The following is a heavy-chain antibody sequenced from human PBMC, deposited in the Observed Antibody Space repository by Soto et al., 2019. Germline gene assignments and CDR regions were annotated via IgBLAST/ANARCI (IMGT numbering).Heavy chain of an antibody. J-gene: IGHJ5*02. D-gene: IGHD6-13*01. CDR2: IDPSDSYT. V-gene: IGHV5-10-1*01. CDR1: GYSFTTYW. CDR3: ARLGIAAAGNPGP. Sequence: GESLKISCXGSGYSFTTYWISWVRQMPGKGLEWMGRIDPSDSYTNYSPSFQGHVTISADKSISTAYLQWSSLKASDTAMYYCARLGIAAAGNPGPWGQGTLVTVS.